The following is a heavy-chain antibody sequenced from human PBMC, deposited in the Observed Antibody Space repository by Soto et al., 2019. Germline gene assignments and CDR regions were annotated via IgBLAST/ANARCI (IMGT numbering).Heavy chain of an antibody. V-gene: IGHV4-59*01. J-gene: IGHJ6*03. D-gene: IGHD3-3*01. CDR3: ARAPLGFWSGYYSYYYNYMDV. CDR2: IYYSGST. CDR1: GGSISSYY. Sequence: SETLSLTCTVSGGSISSYYWSWIRQPPGKGVEWIGYIYYSGSTNYNPSLRSRVTISVDTSKNQFSLKLSSVTAADTAVYYCARAPLGFWSGYYSYYYNYMDVWGKGTTVTVSS.